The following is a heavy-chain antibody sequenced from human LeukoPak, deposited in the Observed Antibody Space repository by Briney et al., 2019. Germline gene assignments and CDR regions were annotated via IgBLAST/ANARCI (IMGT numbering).Heavy chain of an antibody. Sequence: SETLSLTCTVSGYSISSGYYWGWIRQPPGKGLEWIGEINHSGSTNYNPSLKSRVTISVDTSKNQFSLKLSSVTAADTAVYYCARGGLTMSYYYYMDVWGKGTTVTVSS. CDR3: ARGGLTMSYYYYMDV. V-gene: IGHV4-38-2*02. CDR2: INHSGST. CDR1: GYSISSGYY. D-gene: IGHD4/OR15-4a*01. J-gene: IGHJ6*03.